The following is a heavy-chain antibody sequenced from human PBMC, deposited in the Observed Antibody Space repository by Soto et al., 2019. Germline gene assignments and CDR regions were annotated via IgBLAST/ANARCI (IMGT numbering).Heavy chain of an antibody. D-gene: IGHD6-19*01. CDR3: ARDRIAVAGTEYYYYGMEV. V-gene: IGHV3-53*01. CDR1: GFTVSSNY. J-gene: IGHJ6*02. CDR2: IYSGGST. Sequence: GGSLRLSCAASGFTVSSNYMSWVRQAPGKGLEWVSVIYSGGSTYYADSVKGRFTISRDNSKNTLYLQMNSLRAEDTAVYYCARDRIAVAGTEYYYYGMEVWGQGTTVTVSS.